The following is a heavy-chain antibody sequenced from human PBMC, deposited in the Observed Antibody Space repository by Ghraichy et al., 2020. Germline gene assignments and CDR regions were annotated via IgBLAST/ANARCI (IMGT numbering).Heavy chain of an antibody. D-gene: IGHD6-19*01. CDR3: ATDHYRQGTAVAGSAY. Sequence: GGSLRLSCAASGFTFSSYTMSWVRQAPGKGLEWVSSISGSGGNTNYADSVKGRFTISRDNSKNTLSLQMSSLRAEDTAVYYCATDHYRQGTAVAGSAYWGPGTRVTFSS. V-gene: IGHV3-23*01. CDR2: ISGSGGNT. CDR1: GFTFSSYT. J-gene: IGHJ4*02.